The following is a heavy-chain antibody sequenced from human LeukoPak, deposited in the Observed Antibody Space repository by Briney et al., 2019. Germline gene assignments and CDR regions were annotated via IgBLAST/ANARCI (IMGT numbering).Heavy chain of an antibody. J-gene: IGHJ4*02. CDR3: AKGESNWDYYFDY. V-gene: IGHV3-23*01. Sequence: GGPLRLSCAASGFTYSSYAMSWVRQAPGKGLERVSAISSSGGSTYYADSVKGRFTISRDNSKNTLFLQMNSLRAEDTAVYYCAKGESNWDYYFDYWGQGTLVTVSS. CDR2: ISSSGGST. D-gene: IGHD7-27*01. CDR1: GFTYSSYA.